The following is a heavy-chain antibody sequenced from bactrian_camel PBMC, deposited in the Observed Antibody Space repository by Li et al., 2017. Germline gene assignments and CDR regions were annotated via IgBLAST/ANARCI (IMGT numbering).Heavy chain of an antibody. Sequence: VQLVESGGGSVQAGGSLRLSCAASGFTFNAYGMSWVRQAPGKGLEWVSRINDADDTTYYGDSVKGRFTISRDNAKNTVYLRMNSLKPDDTAVYYCAARRAIPGTTFFPYRGQGTQVTVS. CDR2: INDADDTT. V-gene: IGHV3S40*01. CDR3: AARRAIPGTTFFPY. CDR1: GFTFNAYG. D-gene: IGHD6*01. J-gene: IGHJ4*01.